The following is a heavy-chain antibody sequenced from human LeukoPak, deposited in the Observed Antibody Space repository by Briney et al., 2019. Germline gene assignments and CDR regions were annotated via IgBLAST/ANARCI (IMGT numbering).Heavy chain of an antibody. J-gene: IGHJ4*02. V-gene: IGHV3-66*01. Sequence: GGSLRLSCAASGFTVSSNYMSWVRQAPGKGLEWVSVIYSGGSTYYADSVKGRFTISRDNSKNTLYLQMNSLRAEDTAVYYCARGSNYYDSSGYLDYWGQGTLVTVSS. CDR2: IYSGGST. CDR3: ARGSNYYDSSGYLDY. D-gene: IGHD3-22*01. CDR1: GFTVSSNY.